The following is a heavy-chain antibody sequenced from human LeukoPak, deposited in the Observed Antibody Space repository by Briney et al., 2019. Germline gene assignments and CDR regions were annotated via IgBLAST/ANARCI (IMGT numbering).Heavy chain of an antibody. Sequence: ASVKVSCKVSGYTLTELSMHWVRQAPGKGLEWMGGFDPEDGETIYAQKFQGRVTMTEDTSTDTAYMELSSLRSEDTAVYYCATDHLHCSSTSCYTEFDYWGQGTLVTVSS. V-gene: IGHV1-24*01. J-gene: IGHJ4*02. CDR2: FDPEDGET. D-gene: IGHD2-2*02. CDR3: ATDHLHCSSTSCYTEFDY. CDR1: GYTLTELS.